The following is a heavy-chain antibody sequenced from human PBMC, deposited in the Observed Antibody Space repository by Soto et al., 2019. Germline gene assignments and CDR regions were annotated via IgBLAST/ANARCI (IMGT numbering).Heavy chain of an antibody. CDR1: GYSLSTYG. V-gene: IGHV1-18*01. CDR2: ISVYSGNT. J-gene: IGHJ4*02. Sequence: QVHFVQSGGEVKKSGASVKVSCTASGYSLSTYGITWVRQSPGQGLEWMGWISVYSGNTVYAQKFEARLTLTTDTSSNTAYMELRSLRSDDTAVYYCARDGFDYWGQGTLVTVSS. CDR3: ARDGFDY.